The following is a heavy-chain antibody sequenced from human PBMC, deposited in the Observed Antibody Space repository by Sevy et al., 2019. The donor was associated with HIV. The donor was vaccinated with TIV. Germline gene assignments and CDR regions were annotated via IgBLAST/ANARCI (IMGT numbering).Heavy chain of an antibody. CDR3: AGRGDSGCHFDY. D-gene: IGHD1-26*01. Sequence: GEALKISCKGSGYSFTSYWNGWGRQMPGKGLEWRGIIYPCDSDTRYSPSFQGQVTISPDKSISTAYLQWSSLKASDTAMYYCAGRGDSGCHFDYWGQGTLVTVSS. J-gene: IGHJ4*02. CDR1: GYSFTSYW. CDR2: IYPCDSDT. V-gene: IGHV5-51*01.